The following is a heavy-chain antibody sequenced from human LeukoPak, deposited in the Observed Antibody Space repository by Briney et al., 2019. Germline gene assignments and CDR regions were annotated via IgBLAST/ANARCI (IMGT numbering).Heavy chain of an antibody. CDR3: AKETARYDSTGYPSQSNAQYGYFLH. V-gene: IGHV3-30*02. CDR2: IRYDGSNK. CDR1: GFTFSTYS. Sequence: GGSLRLSCAASGFTFSTYSMHWVRQAPGKGLEWVAFIRYDGSNKYYPDSVKGRFTVSRDNSKNTLHLQMNSLRAEDTAVYYCAKETARYDSTGYPSQSNAQYGYFLHWGQGTVVTASS. J-gene: IGHJ1*01. D-gene: IGHD3-22*01.